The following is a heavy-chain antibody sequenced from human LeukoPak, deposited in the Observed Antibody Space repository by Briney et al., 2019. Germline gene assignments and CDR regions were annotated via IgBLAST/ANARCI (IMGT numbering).Heavy chain of an antibody. Sequence: GASVKVSCKASGYTFTSYDINWVRQATGQGLEWMGWMNSNSGNTGYAQKFQGRVTMTRNTSISTAYMELSSLRSEDTAVYYCARGRTYYYGSGSYYNNWGQGTLVTVSS. D-gene: IGHD3-10*01. J-gene: IGHJ4*02. CDR3: ARGRTYYYGSGSYYNN. CDR1: GYTFTSYD. V-gene: IGHV1-8*01. CDR2: MNSNSGNT.